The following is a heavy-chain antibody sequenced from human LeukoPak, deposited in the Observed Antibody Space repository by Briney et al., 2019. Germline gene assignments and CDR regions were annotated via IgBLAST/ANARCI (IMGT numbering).Heavy chain of an antibody. Sequence: SETLSLTCTVSRASISPYYWTWIRQPAGKGLEWIGHVHTSGSTNYNPSLKSRVTISVDTSKNQFSLKLSSVTAADTAVYYCARKTRGDIVVVPAAIGEYYYYYMDVWGKGTTVTVSS. CDR3: ARKTRGDIVVVPAAIGEYYYYYMDV. CDR1: RASISPYY. J-gene: IGHJ6*03. D-gene: IGHD2-2*01. V-gene: IGHV4-4*08. CDR2: VHTSGST.